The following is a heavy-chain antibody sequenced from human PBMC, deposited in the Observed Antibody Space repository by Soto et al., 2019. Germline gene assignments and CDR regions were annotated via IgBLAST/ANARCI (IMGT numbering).Heavy chain of an antibody. Sequence: SETLSLTCTVSGDSISSASYFWGWIRQPPGKGLEWIGSVYFVGNSYYNPSLKSRVSISVDASKNQFSLRLSSMTAADTGVYYWFDPWGQGTLVTVSS. CDR3: FDP. CDR1: GDSISSASYF. J-gene: IGHJ5*02. V-gene: IGHV4-39*01. CDR2: VYFVGNS.